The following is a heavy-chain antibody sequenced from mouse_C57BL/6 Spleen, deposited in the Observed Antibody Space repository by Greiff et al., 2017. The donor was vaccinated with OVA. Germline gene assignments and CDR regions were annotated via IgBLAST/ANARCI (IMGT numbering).Heavy chain of an antibody. Sequence: QVQLQQSGAELVKPGASVKMSCKASGYTFTSYWITWVKQRPGQGLEWIGDIYPGSGSTNYNEKFKSKATLTVDTSSSTAYMQLSSLTSEDSAVYYCAPITTVVSPPFAYWGQGTLVTVSA. V-gene: IGHV1-55*01. J-gene: IGHJ3*01. CDR1: GYTFTSYW. CDR3: APITTVVSPPFAY. D-gene: IGHD1-1*01. CDR2: IYPGSGST.